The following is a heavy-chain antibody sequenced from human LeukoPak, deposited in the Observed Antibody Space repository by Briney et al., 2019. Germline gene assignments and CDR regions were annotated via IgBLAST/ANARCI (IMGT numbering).Heavy chain of an antibody. Sequence: GGSLRLSCAYSGFTFSSFEMNWVRQAPGKGLEWVSYISSSGSTIYYADSVKGRFTISRDNAKNSLYLQMNSLRAEDTAVYYCARDSYDILTGYYLGIGYWGQGALVTVS. CDR3: ARDSYDILTGYYLGIGY. V-gene: IGHV3-48*03. CDR2: ISSSGSTI. D-gene: IGHD3-9*01. CDR1: GFTFSSFE. J-gene: IGHJ4*02.